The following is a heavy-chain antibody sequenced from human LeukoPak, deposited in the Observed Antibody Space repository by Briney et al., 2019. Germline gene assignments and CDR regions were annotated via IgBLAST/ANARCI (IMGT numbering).Heavy chain of an antibody. J-gene: IGHJ4*02. Sequence: PGGSLRLSCAASGFTFSSYAMHWVRQAPGKGLEWVAVISYDGSNKYYADSVKGRFTISRDNSKNTLYLQMNSLRAEDTAVYYCARDVGMDSGNFDYWGQGTLVTVSS. CDR1: GFTFSSYA. CDR3: ARDVGMDSGNFDY. D-gene: IGHD6-13*01. CDR2: ISYDGSNK. V-gene: IGHV3-30-3*01.